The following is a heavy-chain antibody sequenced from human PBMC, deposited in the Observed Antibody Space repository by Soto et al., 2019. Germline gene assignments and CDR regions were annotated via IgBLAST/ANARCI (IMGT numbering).Heavy chain of an antibody. D-gene: IGHD2-2*01. CDR1: GFTFNNYG. V-gene: IGHV3-21*04. CDR2: VSKSDYT. Sequence: LRLSCLVSGFTFNNYGINWVRQAPGKGLEWVSTVSKSDYTYYSDSVKGRFTISRDNAKNTVSLQMNTLRAEDAAVYYCAREDSIIIPAVSDFWGQGTLVTVSS. J-gene: IGHJ4*02. CDR3: AREDSIIIPAVSDF.